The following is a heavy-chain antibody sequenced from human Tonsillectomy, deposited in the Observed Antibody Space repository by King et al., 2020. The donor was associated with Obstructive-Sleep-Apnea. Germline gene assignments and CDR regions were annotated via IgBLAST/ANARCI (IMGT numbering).Heavy chain of an antibody. D-gene: IGHD3-3*01. J-gene: IGHJ5*02. CDR2: IYYSGST. CDR1: GGSISSSSYY. Sequence: LQLQESGPGLVRPSETLSPTCTVSGGSISSSSYYWGWIRQPPGKGLEWIGSIYYSGSTYYNPSLKSRVTISVDTSKNQFSLKLSSVTAADTAVYYCARDLENSVLRFLEWLSPFDPWGQGTLVTVSS. V-gene: IGHV4-39*07. CDR3: ARDLENSVLRFLEWLSPFDP.